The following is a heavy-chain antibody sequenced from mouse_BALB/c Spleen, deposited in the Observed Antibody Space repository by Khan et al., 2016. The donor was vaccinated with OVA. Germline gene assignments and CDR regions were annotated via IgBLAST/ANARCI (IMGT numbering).Heavy chain of an antibody. Sequence: QVQLMQSGPGLAAPSQSLSITCTVSGFSLTNYGVHWVRQPPGKGLEWLVVIWSDGSTNYYSVLKSRLTITKDNSQSQVFLKMNSLQTDDTAIYFCARQPYYHYNIMDYWGQGTSVTVSS. V-gene: IGHV2-6-1*01. CDR3: ARQPYYHYNIMDY. CDR1: GFSLTNYG. CDR2: IWSDGST. J-gene: IGHJ4*01. D-gene: IGHD2-10*01.